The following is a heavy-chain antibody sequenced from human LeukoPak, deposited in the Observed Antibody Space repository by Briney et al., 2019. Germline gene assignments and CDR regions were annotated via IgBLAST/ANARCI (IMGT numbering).Heavy chain of an antibody. J-gene: IGHJ4*02. D-gene: IGHD3-9*01. Sequence: GASVKVSCKASGYTFTGYYIHWVRQAPGQGLEWMGMINPNDASKTYALRFQGRVTMTRDMSTSTVSMELSSLRSEDTAVYYCGRDLGYGYYNKASDYWGQGTLVTVSS. V-gene: IGHV1-46*01. CDR1: GYTFTGYY. CDR2: INPNDASK. CDR3: GRDLGYGYYNKASDY.